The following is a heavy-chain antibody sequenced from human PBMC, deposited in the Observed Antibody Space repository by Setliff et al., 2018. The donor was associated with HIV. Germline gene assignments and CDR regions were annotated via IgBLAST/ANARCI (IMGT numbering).Heavy chain of an antibody. V-gene: IGHV3-23*01. Sequence: PGGSLRLSCAASGFTFSNYAMSWVRQAPGKGLEWVSGLIENGVDKYYAGSVKGRFTISRDNSKNTLTMVMNSLRADDTAMYYCVRDYVRPGTVGTTSPLDNWGQGTLVTVSS. CDR2: LIENGVDK. D-gene: IGHD1-1*01. CDR3: VRDYVRPGTVGTTSPLDN. CDR1: GFTFSNYA. J-gene: IGHJ1*01.